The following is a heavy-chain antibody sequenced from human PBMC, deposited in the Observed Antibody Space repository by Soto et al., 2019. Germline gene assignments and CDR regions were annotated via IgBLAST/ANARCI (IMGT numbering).Heavy chain of an antibody. CDR2: IYYSGTP. CDR1: RASIGRSSYT. D-gene: IGHD2-2*01. J-gene: IGHJ6*02. CDR3: ARLHGYCISSSCHGHYAMDV. V-gene: IGHV4-39*01. Sequence: SETVSLTCTVSRASIGRSSYTWGGIRQPPGKGLEWIGSIYYSGTPSYNPSLNSRVTVSVDTSKNQFSLKVTSVTAADTAVYYCARLHGYCISSSCHGHYAMDVWGQGTTVT.